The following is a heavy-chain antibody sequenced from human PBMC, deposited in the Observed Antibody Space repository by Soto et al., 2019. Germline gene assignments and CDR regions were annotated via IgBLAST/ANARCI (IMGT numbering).Heavy chain of an antibody. D-gene: IGHD6-6*01. CDR1: GYTFTSYY. CDR3: VRDPPSGSSSAYYYYGMDV. V-gene: IGHV1-46*01. Sequence: ASVKVSCKASGYTFTSYYMHWVRQAPGQGLEWMGIINPSGGSTSYAQKFQGRVTMTRDTSTSTVYMELSSLRSEDTAVYYCVRDPPSGSSSAYYYYGMDVWGQGTTVTVSS. J-gene: IGHJ6*02. CDR2: INPSGGST.